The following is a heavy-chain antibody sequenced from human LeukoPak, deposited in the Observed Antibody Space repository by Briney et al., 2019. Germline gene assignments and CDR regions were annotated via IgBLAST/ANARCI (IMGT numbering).Heavy chain of an antibody. Sequence: SVKVSCKASGGTFSSYAISWVRQAPGQGLEWMGGIIPIFGTANYAQKFQGRVTITADESTSTAYMELSSLRSEDTAVYYCARADHLRNWGSSYYFGYWGQGTLVTVSS. D-gene: IGHD7-27*01. V-gene: IGHV1-69*13. CDR3: ARADHLRNWGSSYYFGY. CDR2: IIPIFGTA. CDR1: GGTFSSYA. J-gene: IGHJ4*02.